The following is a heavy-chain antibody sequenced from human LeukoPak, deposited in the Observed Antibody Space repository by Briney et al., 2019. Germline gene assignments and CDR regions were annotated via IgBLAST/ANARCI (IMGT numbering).Heavy chain of an antibody. CDR1: EFLFSNYW. D-gene: IGHD6-13*01. Sequence: PGGSLRLSCAASEFLFSNYWMHWVRQVPGEGLVWVSRIDSDGSPTTYADSVEGRFTISRDNAKNTLYLQMNSLRAEDTAVYYCARESGIAAALDLWGQGTLVTVSS. J-gene: IGHJ5*02. CDR2: IDSDGSPT. V-gene: IGHV3-74*01. CDR3: ARESGIAAALDL.